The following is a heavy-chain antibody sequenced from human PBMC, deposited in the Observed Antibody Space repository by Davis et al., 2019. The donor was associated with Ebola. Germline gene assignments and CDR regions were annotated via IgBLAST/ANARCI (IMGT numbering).Heavy chain of an antibody. CDR3: ARQESLYGYIDH. J-gene: IGHJ4*02. D-gene: IGHD3-10*01. CDR2: INAGNGNT. V-gene: IGHV1/OR15-3*02. Sequence: ASVKVSCKASGYTFTGYYMHWVRQAPGQRLEWMGWINAGNGNTKYSQKFQGRVTITRDTSASTAYLQWSSLKASDTAIYYCARQESLYGYIDHWGQGTLVTVSS. CDR1: GYTFTGYY.